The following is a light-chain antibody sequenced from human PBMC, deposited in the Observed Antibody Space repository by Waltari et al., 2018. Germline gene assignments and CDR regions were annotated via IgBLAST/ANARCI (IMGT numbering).Light chain of an antibody. CDR3: QVWDSSTRV. CDR2: RDS. CDR1: NIGSKN. V-gene: IGLV3-9*01. Sequence: NNIGSKNVHWYQQKPGQAPVLVIYRDSNRPSGIPERFSGSNSGNTATLTISRAQAGDEADYYCQVWDSSTRVFGGGTKLTVL. J-gene: IGLJ2*01.